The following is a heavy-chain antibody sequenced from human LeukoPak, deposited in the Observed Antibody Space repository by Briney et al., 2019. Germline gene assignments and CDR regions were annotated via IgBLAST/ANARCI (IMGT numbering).Heavy chain of an antibody. Sequence: VASVKVSCKASGGTFSSYAISWVRQAPGKGLEWVSAISGSGGSTYYADSVKGRFTISRDNSKNTLYLQMNSLRAEDTAVYYCAKLVAAAGTGDLDYWGQGTLVTVSS. CDR3: AKLVAAAGTGDLDY. CDR1: GGTFSSYA. CDR2: ISGSGGST. D-gene: IGHD6-13*01. V-gene: IGHV3-23*01. J-gene: IGHJ4*02.